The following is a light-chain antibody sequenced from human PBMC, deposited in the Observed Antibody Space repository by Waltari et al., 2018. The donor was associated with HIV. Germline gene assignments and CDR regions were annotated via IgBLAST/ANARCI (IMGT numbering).Light chain of an antibody. Sequence: EVVLTQSPATVSVSPGGRVILSYRASQSVTKNLAWYQQKPGQAPRLVICGASTRAAGVPARFTGRGSGTQFTLTISSLQSEDFAIYYCQQYHNYWTFGQGSK. CDR1: QSVTKN. CDR3: QQYHNYWT. CDR2: GAS. V-gene: IGKV3-15*01. J-gene: IGKJ1*01.